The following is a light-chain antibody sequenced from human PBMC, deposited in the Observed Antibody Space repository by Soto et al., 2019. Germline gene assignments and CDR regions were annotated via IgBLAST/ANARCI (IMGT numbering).Light chain of an antibody. CDR3: QKYYSHPWT. CDR2: GAS. V-gene: IGKV1-5*01. CDR1: QSVSSC. Sequence: DIEMTQSPATLSASVGDRVTLSCRASQSVSSCLAWYQQKPGKAPRLLIYGASSLESGVPSRFSGSGSGTEFTLSIRRLQHDAFETYQRQKYYSHPWTFGQGTKVDIK. J-gene: IGKJ1*01.